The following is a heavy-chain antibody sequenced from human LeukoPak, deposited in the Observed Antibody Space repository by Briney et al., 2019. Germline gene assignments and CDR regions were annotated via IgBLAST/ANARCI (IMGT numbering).Heavy chain of an antibody. CDR3: AKDAGYCSSTSCYAGFDY. Sequence: GGSLRLSCAASGFTFSSYGMHWVRQAPGKGLEWVAVISYDGSNKYYADSVKGRFTISGDNSKNTLYLQMNSLRAEDTAVYYCAKDAGYCSSTSCYAGFDYWGQGTLVTVSS. CDR2: ISYDGSNK. J-gene: IGHJ4*02. CDR1: GFTFSSYG. V-gene: IGHV3-30*18. D-gene: IGHD2-2*01.